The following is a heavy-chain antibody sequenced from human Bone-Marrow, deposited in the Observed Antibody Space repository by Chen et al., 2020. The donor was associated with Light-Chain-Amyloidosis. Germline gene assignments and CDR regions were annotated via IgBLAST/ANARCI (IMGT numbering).Heavy chain of an antibody. Sequence: EVQLVESGGGLVKSGGSLRHSCTASGCTFRPSRLNWVRQAPGRGLEWFSSITGDSNYLYYAASVEGRFTISRDNAQNSLYLHMDSLRNEDTAVYYCATTLWGVIAVADPFDSWGQGTLVTVSS. V-gene: IGHV3-21*01. J-gene: IGHJ4*02. D-gene: IGHD6-19*01. CDR2: ITGDSNYL. CDR3: ATTLWGVIAVADPFDS. CDR1: GCTFRPSR.